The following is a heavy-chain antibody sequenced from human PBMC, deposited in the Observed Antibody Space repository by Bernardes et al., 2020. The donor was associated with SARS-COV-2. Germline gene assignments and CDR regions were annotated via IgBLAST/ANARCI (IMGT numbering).Heavy chain of an antibody. CDR3: ARSAGMDV. CDR1: GFDCSDYW. Sequence: ASLRLSDAGSGFDCSDYWSAWVLPSPGKGLEWVANIKRDGSETYYVDSVKGRFTISRDNAKNLVFLQMNSLRAEDTAIFYCARSAGMDVWGQGTMVTVSS. V-gene: IGHV3-7*03. J-gene: IGHJ6*02. CDR2: IKRDGSET.